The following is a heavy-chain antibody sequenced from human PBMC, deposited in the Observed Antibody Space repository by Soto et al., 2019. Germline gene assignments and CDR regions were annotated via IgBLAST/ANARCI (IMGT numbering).Heavy chain of an antibody. CDR1: GGSISSYY. CDR3: ARDGYGDYLIPFDY. Sequence: QVQLQESGPGLVKPSETLSLTCTVSGGSISSYYWSWIRQPPGQGLEWIGYIYYSGSTNYNPSLKSRVTISVDTSKNQFSLKLSSVTAADTAVYYCARDGYGDYLIPFDYWGQGTLVTVSS. J-gene: IGHJ4*02. D-gene: IGHD4-17*01. V-gene: IGHV4-59*01. CDR2: IYYSGST.